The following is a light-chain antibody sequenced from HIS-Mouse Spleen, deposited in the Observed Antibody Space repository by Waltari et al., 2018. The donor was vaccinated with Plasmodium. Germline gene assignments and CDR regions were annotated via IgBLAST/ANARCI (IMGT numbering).Light chain of an antibody. Sequence: SYVLTQPPSVSVAPGKTARMTSGGNNIGSKSVHGYQQKPGQAPVLVVYDDSNRPSGIPERFSGSNSGNTATLTISRVEAEDEADYYCQVWDSSSDHVVFGGGTKLTVL. CDR2: DDS. CDR1: NIGSKS. V-gene: IGLV3-21*03. CDR3: QVWDSSSDHVV. J-gene: IGLJ2*01.